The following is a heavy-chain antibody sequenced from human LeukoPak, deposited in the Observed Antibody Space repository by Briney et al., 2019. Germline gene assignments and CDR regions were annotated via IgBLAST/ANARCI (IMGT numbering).Heavy chain of an antibody. CDR1: GGSISSYY. V-gene: IGHV4-59*01. D-gene: IGHD5-18*01. J-gene: IGHJ4*02. CDR3: ARLGYSYGIDY. Sequence: PSETLSLTCTVSGGSISSYYWSWIRQPPGKGLEWIGYIYYSGSTNYNPSLKSRVTISVDTSKNQFSLKLSSVTAADTAVYYCARLGYSYGIDYWGQGTLVTASS. CDR2: IYYSGST.